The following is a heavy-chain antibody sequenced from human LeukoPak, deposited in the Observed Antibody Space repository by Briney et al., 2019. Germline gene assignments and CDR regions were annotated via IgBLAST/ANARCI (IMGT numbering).Heavy chain of an antibody. CDR1: GFTFDDFA. CDR3: AKDIMVMYSSGGGMDV. J-gene: IGHJ6*02. V-gene: IGHV3-9*01. Sequence: GRSLRLSCAASGFTFDDFAMHWVRHAPGKGLEWVSGISWNSGSIGYADSVKGRFTISGDNAKNSLYLQMNSLRAEDTALYYCAKDIMVMYSSGGGMDVWGQGTTVTVSS. D-gene: IGHD6-19*01. CDR2: ISWNSGSI.